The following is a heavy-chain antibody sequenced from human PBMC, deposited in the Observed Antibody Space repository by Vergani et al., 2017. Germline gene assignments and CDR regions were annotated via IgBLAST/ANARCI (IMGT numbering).Heavy chain of an antibody. CDR2: INPNSGGT. Sequence: QVQLVQSGAEVKKPGASVKVSCMASGYTFSAYYMHWVRQAPGQGLEWMGWINPNSGGTKYAQKFQGRVTMTRDTSISTAYMELSRLRSDDTAVFYCARLSASSSSYVGYWGQGTLVTVSS. J-gene: IGHJ4*02. D-gene: IGHD6-13*01. CDR1: GYTFSAYY. V-gene: IGHV1-2*02. CDR3: ARLSASSSSYVGY.